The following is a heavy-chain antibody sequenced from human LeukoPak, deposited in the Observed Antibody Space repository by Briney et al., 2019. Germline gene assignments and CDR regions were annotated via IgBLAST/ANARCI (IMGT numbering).Heavy chain of an antibody. CDR2: IYYSGRT. D-gene: IGHD3-22*01. Sequence: SETLSLTCTVSGGSISSSSYYWGWIRQPPGKGLEWIGSIYYSGRTYYNPSLKSRVTISVDTSKNQFSLKLSSVTAADTAVYYCARGHSSGVDYFDYWGQGTLVTVSS. J-gene: IGHJ4*02. CDR3: ARGHSSGVDYFDY. CDR1: GGSISSSSYY. V-gene: IGHV4-39*01.